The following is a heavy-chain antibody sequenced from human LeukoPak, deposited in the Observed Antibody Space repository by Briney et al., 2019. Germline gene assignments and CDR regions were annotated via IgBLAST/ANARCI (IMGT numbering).Heavy chain of an antibody. CDR3: ARVLTTVTTVDY. Sequence: SVKVSCKASGYTFTNYNINWVRQTPGQGLEWMGWISVYNGNTNYAQNFQGRVTMTTDTSTSTAYMELRSLRSHDTAVYYCARVLTTVTTVDYWGQGTLVTVSS. D-gene: IGHD4-17*01. J-gene: IGHJ4*02. CDR1: GYTFTNYN. CDR2: ISVYNGNT. V-gene: IGHV1-18*01.